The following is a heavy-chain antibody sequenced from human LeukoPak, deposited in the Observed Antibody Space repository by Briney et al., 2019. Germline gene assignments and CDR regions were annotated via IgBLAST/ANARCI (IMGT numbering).Heavy chain of an antibody. CDR3: ARQSGDYSYYYYMDV. Sequence: GESLKISCKGSGYSFTTYWIAWVRQMPGKGLEWMGIIFLSDSDTRYSPSFQGQVTISADKSISTAYLQWSSLKASDTAMYYCARQSGDYSYYYYMDVWGKGTTVTISS. V-gene: IGHV5-51*01. CDR1: GYSFTTYW. D-gene: IGHD2-21*02. CDR2: IFLSDSDT. J-gene: IGHJ6*03.